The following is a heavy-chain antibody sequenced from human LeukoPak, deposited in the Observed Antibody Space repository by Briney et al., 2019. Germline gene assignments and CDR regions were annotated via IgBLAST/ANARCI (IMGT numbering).Heavy chain of an antibody. CDR2: ISCSGGST. J-gene: IGHJ4*02. CDR1: GFTFSRYA. CDR3: AKELDSSAEYYFDY. Sequence: GGSLRLSCAASGFTFSRYAMSWVRQAPGKGLEWVSAISCSGGSTYYADSVKGRFTISRENSKNTLYLQMNSLRAEDTAVYYCAKELDSSAEYYFDYWGQGTLVTVSS. D-gene: IGHD3-22*01. V-gene: IGHV3-23*01.